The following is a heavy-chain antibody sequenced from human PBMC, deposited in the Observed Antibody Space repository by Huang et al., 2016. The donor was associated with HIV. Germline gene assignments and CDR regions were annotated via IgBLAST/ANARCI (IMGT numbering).Heavy chain of an antibody. Sequence: QVELVQSGAEVKRPGAPVRVSCKAAGYIFTNYGINWVRQAPGQGLEWLGWISAYNGNTNDAEKFQGRVTLTRDTAATTAYMELRDVTSADTAVYYCARDHWYPLQNWFDLWGQGTLVTVSS. CDR3: ARDHWYPLQNWFDL. CDR2: ISAYNGNT. V-gene: IGHV1-18*01. J-gene: IGHJ5*01. D-gene: IGHD1-1*01. CDR1: GYIFTNYG.